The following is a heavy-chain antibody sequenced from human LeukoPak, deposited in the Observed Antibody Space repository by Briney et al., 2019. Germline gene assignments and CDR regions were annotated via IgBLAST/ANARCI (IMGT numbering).Heavy chain of an antibody. CDR2: INITSGGT. V-gene: IGHV1-2*04. CDR1: GYTFTGYY. D-gene: IGHD1-20*01. J-gene: IGHJ3*02. Sequence: ASVKLSCKASGYTFTGYYIHWGRLAPGQGHEWMGWINITSGGTNYAQQSQGWATMTRVTSISTAYIELSRRRSDAPAGFYFSRDITGPTGSGVDAFDIWGQGTMLTVFS. CDR3: SRDITGPTGSGVDAFDI.